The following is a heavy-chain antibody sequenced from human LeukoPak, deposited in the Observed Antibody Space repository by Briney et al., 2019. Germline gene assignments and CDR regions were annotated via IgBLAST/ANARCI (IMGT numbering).Heavy chain of an antibody. CDR3: ARAPEYGLYYFDY. J-gene: IGHJ4*02. V-gene: IGHV4-39*07. CDR2: IYYSGST. D-gene: IGHD1-14*01. CDR1: GGSISSGSYY. Sequence: SETLSLTCTVSGGSISSGSYYWGWIRQPPGKGLEWIGNIYYSGSTYYNPSLKSRVSISVDTSKNQSSLKLTSVTAADTAVYYCARAPEYGLYYFDYWGQGTLVTVSS.